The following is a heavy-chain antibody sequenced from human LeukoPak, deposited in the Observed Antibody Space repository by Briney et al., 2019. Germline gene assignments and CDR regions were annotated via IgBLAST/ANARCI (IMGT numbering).Heavy chain of an antibody. D-gene: IGHD5-18*01. Sequence: GGSLKISFKGSGWRFTSYWIGWVREMPGKALQCIAIIYPGHSHTRYTPSFQGQVTISADKSISPAYLQSTSLKASDTAMYYCARGRGYKDYWGQGTLVTVSS. J-gene: IGHJ4*02. CDR1: GWRFTSYW. V-gene: IGHV5-51*01. CDR3: ARGRGYKDY. CDR2: IYPGHSHT.